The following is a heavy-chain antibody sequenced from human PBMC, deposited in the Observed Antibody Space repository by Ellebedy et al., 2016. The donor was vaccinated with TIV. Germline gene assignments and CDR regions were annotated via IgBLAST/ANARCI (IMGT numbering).Heavy chain of an antibody. CDR3: ARENGNSGTFDY. D-gene: IGHD3-10*01. J-gene: IGHJ4*02. V-gene: IGHV1-3*01. Sequence: ASVKVSCKASGYTFTSYAIHWARQAPGQRPEWREWINAGRGGTKYSQSFQGRVAITRDTSASTVYMDLSILRFEDTAVYYCARENGNSGTFDYWGQGTLVTVSS. CDR1: GYTFTSYA. CDR2: INAGRGGT.